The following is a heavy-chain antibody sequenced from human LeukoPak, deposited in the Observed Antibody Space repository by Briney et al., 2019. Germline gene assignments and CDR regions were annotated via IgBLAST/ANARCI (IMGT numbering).Heavy chain of an antibody. J-gene: IGHJ6*03. CDR1: GGSINSYY. Sequence: SETLSLTCTVSGGSINSYYWSWTRQPPGKGLEWIGYIYYSGSTNYNPSLKSRVTISVDTSKNQFSLKLSSVTAADTAVYYCARAHHYDILTGYSSDYYYYYMDVWGKGTTVTISS. V-gene: IGHV4-59*01. CDR2: IYYSGST. D-gene: IGHD3-9*01. CDR3: ARAHHYDILTGYSSDYYYYYMDV.